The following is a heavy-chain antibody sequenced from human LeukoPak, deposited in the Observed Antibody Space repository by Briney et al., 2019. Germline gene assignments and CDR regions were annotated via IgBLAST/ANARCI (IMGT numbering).Heavy chain of an antibody. J-gene: IGHJ6*03. CDR2: ISAYNGNT. CDR3: ARDAVVVPAAVRYYYYYMDV. CDR1: GYTFTSYG. V-gene: IGHV1-18*01. D-gene: IGHD2-2*01. Sequence: ASVKVSCKASGYTFTSYGISWVGQAPGQGLEWMGWISAYNGNTNYAQKLQGRVTMTTDTSTSTAYMELRSLRSDDTAVYYCARDAVVVPAAVRYYYYYMDVWGKGTTVTISS.